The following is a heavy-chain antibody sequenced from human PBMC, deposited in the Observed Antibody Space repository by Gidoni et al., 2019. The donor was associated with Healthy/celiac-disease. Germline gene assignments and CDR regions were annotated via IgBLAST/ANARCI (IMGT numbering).Heavy chain of an antibody. CDR3: TTAVLVVVGAVDI. V-gene: IGHV3-15*01. D-gene: IGHD3-22*01. J-gene: IGHJ3*02. CDR1: GFTFSNAW. CDR2: IKSKTDGGTT. Sequence: EVQLVESGGGLVKPGGSLRLSCAASGFTFSNAWMSWVRQAPGKGLEWVGRIKSKTDGGTTDYAAPVKGRFTISRDDSKNTLYLQMNSLKTEDTAVYYCTTAVLVVVGAVDIWGQGTMVTVSS.